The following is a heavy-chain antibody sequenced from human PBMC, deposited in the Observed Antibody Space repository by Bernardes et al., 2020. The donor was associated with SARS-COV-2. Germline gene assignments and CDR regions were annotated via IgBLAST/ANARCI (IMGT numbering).Heavy chain of an antibody. J-gene: IGHJ6*02. CDR2: INPSGGST. Sequence: SVKVSCKASGYTFTSYYMHWVRQAPGPGLEWLGIINPSGGSTSYAQKFQGRVTMTRDTSTSTVYMELSSLRSEDTAVYYCAREDYYDSSGYYYYYGMDVWGQGTTVTVSS. V-gene: IGHV1-46*01. D-gene: IGHD3-22*01. CDR3: AREDYYDSSGYYYYYGMDV. CDR1: GYTFTSYY.